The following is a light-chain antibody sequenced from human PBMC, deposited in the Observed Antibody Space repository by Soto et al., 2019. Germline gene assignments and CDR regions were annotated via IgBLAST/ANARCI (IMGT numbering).Light chain of an antibody. CDR2: AAS. CDR1: QSVSSSY. CDR3: QQYGNSWT. Sequence: IVLTQSPGTLSLSPGERATLSCRASQSVSSSYLAWYQQKPGQAPRFLIYAASSRATGLPDRFSGSGSGTDFTLTISRLEPEDFAVYYCQQYGNSWTFGQGTKVEIK. J-gene: IGKJ1*01. V-gene: IGKV3-20*01.